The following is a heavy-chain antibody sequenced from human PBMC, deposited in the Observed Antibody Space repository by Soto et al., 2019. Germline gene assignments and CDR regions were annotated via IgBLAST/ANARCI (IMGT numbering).Heavy chain of an antibody. CDR1: GFTFSDSA. Sequence: EVQLVESGGGLVQPGGSLKLSCAASGFTFSDSAMHWVRQASGKGLEWVGCIRSTANNYATAYAASVKGRFTISRDDSKNTAYLQMNSLKTEDTAVYYCTRHSIDCWGQGTLVTVSS. CDR3: TRHSIDC. CDR2: IRSTANNYAT. V-gene: IGHV3-73*01. J-gene: IGHJ4*02.